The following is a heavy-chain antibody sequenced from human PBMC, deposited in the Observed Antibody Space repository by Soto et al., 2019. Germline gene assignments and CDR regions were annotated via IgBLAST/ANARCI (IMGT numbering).Heavy chain of an antibody. V-gene: IGHV4-31*03. D-gene: IGHD2-2*01. Sequence: SETLSLTCTVSGGSISSGGYYWSWIRQHPGKGLEWIGYIYYSGSTYYNPSLKSRVTISVDTSKNQFSLKLSSVTAADTAVYYCAKQETGCSSTSCYVGGIDYWGQGTLVTVSS. CDR2: IYYSGST. J-gene: IGHJ4*02. CDR1: GGSISSGGYY. CDR3: AKQETGCSSTSCYVGGIDY.